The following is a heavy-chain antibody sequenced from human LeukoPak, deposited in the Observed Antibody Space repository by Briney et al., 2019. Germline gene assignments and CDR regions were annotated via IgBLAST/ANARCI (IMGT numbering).Heavy chain of an antibody. Sequence: GGSLRLSCAASGFTFSSYAMHWVRQAPGKGLEWVAVISYDGSNKYYADSVKGRFTISRDNSKNALYLQMNSLRAEDTAVYYCASNPGYSSSWEEYYFDYWGQGTLVTVSS. J-gene: IGHJ4*02. CDR1: GFTFSSYA. CDR3: ASNPGYSSSWEEYYFDY. V-gene: IGHV3-30-3*01. CDR2: ISYDGSNK. D-gene: IGHD6-13*01.